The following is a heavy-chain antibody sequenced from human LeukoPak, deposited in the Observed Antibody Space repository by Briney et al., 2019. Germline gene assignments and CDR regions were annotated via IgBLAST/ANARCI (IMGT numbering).Heavy chain of an antibody. V-gene: IGHV1-18*01. CDR3: ARDGQITANWFDP. D-gene: IGHD2-21*02. CDR2: ISAYNGDT. J-gene: IGHJ5*02. CDR1: GYTFTSYG. Sequence: GASVKVSCKASGYTFTSYGISWVRQVPGQGLELVGWISAYNGDTNFAQRFHDRVTMTTDTSTSTAFMELRSLTSDDTAVYYCARDGQITANWFDPWGQGTLVIVSS.